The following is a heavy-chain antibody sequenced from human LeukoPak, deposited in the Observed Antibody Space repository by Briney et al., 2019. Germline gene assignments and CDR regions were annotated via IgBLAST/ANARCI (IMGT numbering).Heavy chain of an antibody. V-gene: IGHV3-33*01. CDR1: GFTFSTYG. CDR2: IWFNGRDE. D-gene: IGHD3-10*01. Sequence: GGSLRLSCAASGFTFSTYGMHWVRQAPGKGLEWVASIWFNGRDETYVDSVKGRFTISRDNSTLFLQMNSLRAEDTAIYFCARGKGSGRFGYFYYGVDVWGQGTTVTVSS. J-gene: IGHJ6*02. CDR3: ARGKGSGRFGYFYYGVDV.